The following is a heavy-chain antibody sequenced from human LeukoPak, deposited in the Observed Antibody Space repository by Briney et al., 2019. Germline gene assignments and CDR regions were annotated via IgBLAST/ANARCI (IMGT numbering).Heavy chain of an antibody. CDR3: ARLEDTAMVFDY. D-gene: IGHD5-18*01. CDR2: ISSSGSTI. V-gene: IGHV3-48*04. CDR1: GFSFSGYS. J-gene: IGHJ4*02. Sequence: GGSLRLSCAASGFSFSGYSMSWVRQAPGQGLEWVSYISSSGSTIYFADSVEGRFTISRDNAKNSLYLQMNSLKAEDTAVYYCARLEDTAMVFDYWGQGTLVTVSS.